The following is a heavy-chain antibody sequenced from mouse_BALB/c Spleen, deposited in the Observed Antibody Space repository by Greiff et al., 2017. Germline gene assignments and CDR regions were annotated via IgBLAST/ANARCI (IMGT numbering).Heavy chain of an antibody. Sequence: EVQLQPSGAELVRSGASVKLSCTASGFNIKDYYMHWVKQRPEQGLEWIGWIDPENGDTEYAPKFQGKATMTADTSSNTAYLQLSSLTSEDTAVYYCNAHYYGSSYFDYWGQGTTLTVSA. CDR2: IDPENGDT. D-gene: IGHD1-1*01. V-gene: IGHV14-4*02. J-gene: IGHJ2*01. CDR3: NAHYYGSSYFDY. CDR1: GFNIKDYY.